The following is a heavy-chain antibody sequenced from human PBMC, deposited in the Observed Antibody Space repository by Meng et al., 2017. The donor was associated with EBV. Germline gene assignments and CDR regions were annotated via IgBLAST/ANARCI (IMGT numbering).Heavy chain of an antibody. CDR2: INPNSGGT. J-gene: IGHJ4*02. CDR3: ARVGIAVAGTGDY. Sequence: GHLVRAGGDVKKPETSVKVSCKSSGYTFTGYYMHWVRQAPGQGLEWMVRINPNSGGTNYAQKFQGRVTMTRDTSISTAYMELSRLRSDDTAVYYCARVGIAVAGTGDYWGQGTLVTVSS. D-gene: IGHD6-19*01. CDR1: GYTFTGYY. V-gene: IGHV1-2*06.